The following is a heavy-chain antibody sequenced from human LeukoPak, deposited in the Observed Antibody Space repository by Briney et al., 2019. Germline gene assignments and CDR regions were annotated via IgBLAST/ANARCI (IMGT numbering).Heavy chain of an antibody. CDR1: DYTFTNYG. D-gene: IGHD2-2*02. V-gene: IGHV1-18*01. CDR3: ARDCSSSSCYNVY. CDR2: ISTYNGNT. Sequence: ASVKVSCKASDYTFTNYGISWVRPAPGQGLEWMGWISTYNGNTNYAQNLQGRVTMTTDTSTSTPYMELRSLRSDDTAVYYCARDCSSSSCYNVYWGQGTLVTVPS. J-gene: IGHJ4*02.